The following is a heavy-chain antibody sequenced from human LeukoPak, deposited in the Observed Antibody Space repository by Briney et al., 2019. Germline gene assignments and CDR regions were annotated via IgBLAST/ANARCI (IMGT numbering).Heavy chain of an antibody. CDR2: INWIGGST. J-gene: IGHJ4*02. V-gene: IGHV3-20*04. CDR1: GFTFKDYG. Sequence: GGSLRLSCAASGFTFKDYGMNWVRQVPGKGLEWVSGINWIGGSTGYADSVKGRFTISRDNAKNSLFLQMNSLRAEDTAVYYCARDLNWENYWGQGTLVSVSS. D-gene: IGHD7-27*01. CDR3: ARDLNWENY.